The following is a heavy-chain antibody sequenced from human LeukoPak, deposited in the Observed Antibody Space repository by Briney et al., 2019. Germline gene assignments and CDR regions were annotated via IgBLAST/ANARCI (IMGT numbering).Heavy chain of an antibody. CDR1: GFTFTNAW. CDR3: SKESDPFTFEY. CDR2: NKSKTDGGTT. J-gene: IGHJ4*02. V-gene: IGHV3-15*01. Sequence: AGGSVRFSCAASGFTFTNAWMNWVRQAPGKGLEWVGRNKSKTDGGTTDYAAHVKGRFAISRDDSKNTLYLQMNSLKSEDTAVYYCSKESDPFTFEYWGQGALVTLSS.